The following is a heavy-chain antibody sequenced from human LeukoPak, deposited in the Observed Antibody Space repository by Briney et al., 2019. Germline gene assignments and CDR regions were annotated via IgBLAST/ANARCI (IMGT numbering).Heavy chain of an antibody. J-gene: IGHJ4*02. CDR3: TTDGGPATAYDFWSGYQLFDY. V-gene: IGHV3-15*01. Sequence: PGGSLRLSCAASGFTFSNAWMSWVRQAPGKGLEWVGCIKSKTDGGTTDYAAPVKGRFTIPRGDSKNTLYLQMNSLKTEDTAVYYCTTDGGPATAYDFWSGYQLFDYWGQGTLVTVSS. CDR2: IKSKTDGGTT. D-gene: IGHD3-3*01. CDR1: GFTFSNAW.